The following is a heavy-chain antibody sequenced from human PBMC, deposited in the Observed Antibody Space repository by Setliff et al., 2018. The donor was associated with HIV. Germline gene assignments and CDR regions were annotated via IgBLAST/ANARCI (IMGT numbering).Heavy chain of an antibody. V-gene: IGHV3-21*01. J-gene: IGHJ4*02. CDR1: GFTFSTYS. CDR2: ISSSSRSK. D-gene: IGHD2-15*01. Sequence: GESLKISCEASGFTFSTYSMNWVRQAPGKGLEWVSSISSSSRSKYYADSVKGRFTISRDNAKNSLYLQMNSLTAEDTAVYYCARDSRYCSGGSCYLLLDYWGQGTLVTVSS. CDR3: ARDSRYCSGGSCYLLLDY.